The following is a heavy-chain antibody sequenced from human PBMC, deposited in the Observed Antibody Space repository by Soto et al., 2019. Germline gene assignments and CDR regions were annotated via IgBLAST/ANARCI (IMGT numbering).Heavy chain of an antibody. Sequence: SQTLSLTCAISGDSVSSNSAAWNWIRQSPSRGLEWLGRTYYRSKWYNDYAVSVKSRITINPDTSKNQFSLQLNSVTPEDTAVYYCARAGDDFWSGYYTALDAFDIWGQGTMVT. D-gene: IGHD3-3*01. CDR2: TYYRSKWYN. V-gene: IGHV6-1*01. J-gene: IGHJ3*02. CDR1: GDSVSSNSAA. CDR3: ARAGDDFWSGYYTALDAFDI.